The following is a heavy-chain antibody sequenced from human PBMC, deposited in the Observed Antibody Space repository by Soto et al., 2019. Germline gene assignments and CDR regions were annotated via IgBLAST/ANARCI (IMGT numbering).Heavy chain of an antibody. D-gene: IGHD3-10*01. CDR3: ATSYVSGSTHFDY. Sequence: QVQLVQSGAEVKKPGSSVKVSCTASGGTFNFYTINWVRQAPGQRPEWVGRVNPIVGMSSSASKFQGRVTMTANTSTSKADMDLTGLKSEDTAVYYCATSYVSGSTHFDYWGQGTLVTVSS. CDR1: GGTFNFYT. J-gene: IGHJ4*02. CDR2: VNPIVGMS. V-gene: IGHV1-69*02.